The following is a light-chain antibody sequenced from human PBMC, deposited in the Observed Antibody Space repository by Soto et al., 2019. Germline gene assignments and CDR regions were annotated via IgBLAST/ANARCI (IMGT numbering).Light chain of an antibody. Sequence: QSALTQPASVSGSPGQSITISCTGTSSDVGGYNYVSWYQHHPGKAPKLMIYEVNNRPSGVSNRFSGSKSGNTASLTISGLQAEDEADYYCSSYTSSSPRVFGTGTKLTVL. CDR1: SSDVGGYNY. J-gene: IGLJ1*01. V-gene: IGLV2-14*01. CDR2: EVN. CDR3: SSYTSSSPRV.